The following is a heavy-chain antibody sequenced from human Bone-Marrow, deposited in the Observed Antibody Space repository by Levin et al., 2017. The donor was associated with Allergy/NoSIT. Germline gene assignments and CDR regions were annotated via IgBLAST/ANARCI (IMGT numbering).Heavy chain of an antibody. CDR1: GFTFDDYA. CDR2: ITWNSAKI. V-gene: IGHV3-9*01. Sequence: SLKISCAASGFTFDDYAMHWVRQIPGKGLEWVSGITWNSAKIAYGDSFKGRFTISRDNAKNSLDLQMNSLRPEDTALYYCAKDIASGYFLAFDHWGQGALVTVSS. CDR3: AKDIASGYFLAFDH. D-gene: IGHD5-12*01. J-gene: IGHJ4*02.